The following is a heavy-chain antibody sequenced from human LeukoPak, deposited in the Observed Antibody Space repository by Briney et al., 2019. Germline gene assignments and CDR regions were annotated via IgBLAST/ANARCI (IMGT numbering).Heavy chain of an antibody. J-gene: IGHJ5*02. CDR3: ARDVLGPALDWFDP. V-gene: IGHV4-4*07. Sequence: PSETLSLTCTVSGGSISSYYWSWIRQPAGKGLEWIGRIYTSGSTNYNPSPKSRVTMSVDTSKNQFSLKLSSVTAADTAVYYCARDVLGPALDWFDPWGQGTLVTVSS. D-gene: IGHD2-8*01. CDR1: GGSISSYY. CDR2: IYTSGST.